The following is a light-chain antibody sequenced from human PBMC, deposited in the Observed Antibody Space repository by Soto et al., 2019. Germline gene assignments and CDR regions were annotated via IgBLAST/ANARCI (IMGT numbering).Light chain of an antibody. V-gene: IGLV1-44*01. CDR3: AAWDDTLRGL. Sequence: QSVLTQPPSASGTPGQRVTISCSGSTSNIGTNAVNWYQQLPGTAPKLLIYGNYQRPQGVPDRFSGSKSGTSASLAISGLQSEDEAEYYCAAWDDTLRGLFGGGTKLTVL. CDR2: GNY. CDR1: TSNIGTNA. J-gene: IGLJ2*01.